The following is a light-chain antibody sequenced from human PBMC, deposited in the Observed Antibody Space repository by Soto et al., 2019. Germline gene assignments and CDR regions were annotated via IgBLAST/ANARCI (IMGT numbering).Light chain of an antibody. J-gene: IGKJ1*01. V-gene: IGKV3-20*01. CDR3: QQYGGSPPT. CDR2: GAS. CDR1: ESVRSSY. Sequence: EIVLTQSPGTLPLSPGERATLSCRASESVRSSYLAWYQQKPGQAPRLLMYGASSRTTGTPDRFSGSGSGTDFTLTIGSLEPEDFAVYYCQQYGGSPPTFGQGTKVEI.